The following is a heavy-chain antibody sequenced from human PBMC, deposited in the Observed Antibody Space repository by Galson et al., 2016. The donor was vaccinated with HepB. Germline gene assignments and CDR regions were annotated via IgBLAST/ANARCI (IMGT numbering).Heavy chain of an antibody. J-gene: IGHJ4*02. CDR1: GGSISSSSYY. Sequence: SETLSLTCTVSGGSISSSSYYWDWIRQPPGKGLEWIGSIYYSGSTYYNPSLKSRVTISADTSKNQFSLKLSSVTAADTAVYYCARNERRWLHSPYYFDSWGQGTLVTVSS. CDR3: ARNERRWLHSPYYFDS. CDR2: IYYSGST. D-gene: IGHD5-24*01. V-gene: IGHV4-39*01.